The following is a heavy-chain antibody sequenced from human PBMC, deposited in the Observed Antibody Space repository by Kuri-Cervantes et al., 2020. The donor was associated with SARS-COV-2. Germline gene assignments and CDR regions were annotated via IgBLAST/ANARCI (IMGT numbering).Heavy chain of an antibody. CDR2: ISSNGGST. V-gene: IGHV3-64*02. Sequence: GESLKISCAASGFTFSGYAMHWVRQVPGKGLEYVSAISSNGGSTYYADSVKGRFTISRDNSKNTLYLQMGSLRAEDMAVYYCARDNSQVVVPAASYFQHWGQGTLVTVSS. D-gene: IGHD2-2*01. CDR3: ARDNSQVVVPAASYFQH. J-gene: IGHJ1*01. CDR1: GFTFSGYA.